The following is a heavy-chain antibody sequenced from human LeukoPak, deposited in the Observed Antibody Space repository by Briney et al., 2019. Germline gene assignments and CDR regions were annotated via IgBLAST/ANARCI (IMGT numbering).Heavy chain of an antibody. CDR2: INPSGGST. CDR3: ARDGSRITMVRGVPSPYNWFDP. V-gene: IGHV1-46*01. D-gene: IGHD3-10*01. Sequence: ASVKVSCKASGYTFTGYYMHWVRQAPGQGLEWMGIINPSGGSTSYAQKFQGRVTMTRDTSTSTVYMELSSLRSEDTAVYYCARDGSRITMVRGVPSPYNWFDPWGQGTLVTVSS. CDR1: GYTFTGYY. J-gene: IGHJ5*02.